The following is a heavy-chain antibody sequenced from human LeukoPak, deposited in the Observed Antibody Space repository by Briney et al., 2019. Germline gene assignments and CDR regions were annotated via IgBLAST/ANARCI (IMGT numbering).Heavy chain of an antibody. V-gene: IGHV4-30-2*01. CDR3: ARGPVVVY. CDR1: GGSISSGGYY. J-gene: IGHJ4*02. CDR2: IYHSGST. D-gene: IGHD2-15*01. Sequence: SQTLSLTFTVSGGSISSGGYYWSWIRQPPGKGLEWIGYIYHSGSTYYNPSLKSRVTISVDRSKNQFSLKLSSVTAADTAVYYCARGPVVVYWGQGTLVTVSS.